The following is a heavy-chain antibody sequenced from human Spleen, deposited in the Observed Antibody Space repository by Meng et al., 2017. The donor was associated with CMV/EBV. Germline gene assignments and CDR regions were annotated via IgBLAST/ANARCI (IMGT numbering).Heavy chain of an antibody. D-gene: IGHD3-10*01. CDR1: GYSFTSYG. V-gene: IGHV1-8*01. CDR2: INPNSGNT. Sequence: ASVKVSCKASGYSFTSYGISWVRQAPGQGLEWMGWINPNSGNTGYAQRFQGRVTITRDTSISTAYMELSSLRSEDTAVYYCARGQGTGWFDPWGQGTLVTVSS. J-gene: IGHJ5*02. CDR3: ARGQGTGWFDP.